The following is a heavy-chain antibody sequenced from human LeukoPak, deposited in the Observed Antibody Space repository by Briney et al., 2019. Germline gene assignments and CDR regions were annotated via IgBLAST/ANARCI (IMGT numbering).Heavy chain of an antibody. V-gene: IGHV1-46*01. J-gene: IGHJ4*02. CDR3: ARDPRYSYANAH. CDR1: GYTFTSYY. CDR2: INPSGGST. D-gene: IGHD5-18*01. Sequence: ASVKVSCKASGYTFTSYYMHWVRQAPGQGLEWMGIINPSGGSTSYAQKFQGRVTITTDESTSTAYMELSSLRSEDTAVHYCARDPRYSYANAHWGQGTLVTVSS.